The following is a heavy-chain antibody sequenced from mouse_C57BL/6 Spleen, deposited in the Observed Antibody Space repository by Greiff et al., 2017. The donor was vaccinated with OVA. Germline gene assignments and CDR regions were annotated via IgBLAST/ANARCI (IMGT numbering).Heavy chain of an antibody. Sequence: EVQLQQSGPGLVKPSQSLSLTCSVTGYSITSGYYWNWIRQFPGNKLEWMGYISYDGSNNYNPSLKNRISITRDTSKNQFCLKLNSVTTEDTATYYCAGARGPRWLLDAMDYWGQGTSVTVSS. CDR2: ISYDGSN. V-gene: IGHV3-6*01. D-gene: IGHD2-3*01. CDR1: GYSITSGYY. J-gene: IGHJ4*01. CDR3: AGARGPRWLLDAMDY.